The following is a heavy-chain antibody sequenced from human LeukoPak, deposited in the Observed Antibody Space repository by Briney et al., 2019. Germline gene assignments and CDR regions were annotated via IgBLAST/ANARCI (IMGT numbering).Heavy chain of an antibody. J-gene: IGHJ5*02. D-gene: IGHD6-6*01. CDR2: IYYNGST. Sequence: SETLSLTCTVSGVSVSSKSYQWVWIRQPPGKGLKWIGNIYYNGSTYYNPSLESRVTISVHTSENQFSLSMNSVTAADTAVYYCARTARYSSSSLVYAFDPWGQGTLVTVSS. CDR1: GVSVSSKSYQ. CDR3: ARTARYSSSSLVYAFDP. V-gene: IGHV4-39*07.